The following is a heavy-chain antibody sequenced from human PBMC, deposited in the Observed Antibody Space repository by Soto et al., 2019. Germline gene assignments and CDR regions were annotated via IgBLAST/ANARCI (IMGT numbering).Heavy chain of an antibody. J-gene: IGHJ4*02. CDR2: IIPIFGTA. CDR3: ARRTRGTWGGYFDY. V-gene: IGHV1-69*01. CDR1: GGTFSSYA. Sequence: QVQLVQSGAEVKKPGSSVKVSCKASGGTFSSYAISWVRQAPGQGLEWMGGIIPIFGTANYAQKFQGRVTITADESTSTAYMELSSLRSEDTAVYYCARRTRGTWGGYFDYWGQGPLVTVSS. D-gene: IGHD3-16*01.